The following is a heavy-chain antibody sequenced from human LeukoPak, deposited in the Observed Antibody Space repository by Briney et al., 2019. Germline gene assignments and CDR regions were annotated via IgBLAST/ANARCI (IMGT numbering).Heavy chain of an antibody. D-gene: IGHD1-26*01. J-gene: IGHJ4*02. Sequence: PGGSLRLSCAASGFTFNSYCMSWVRQPPGKGLEWVSAISGSGGSTYYADSVKGRFTISRDNSKNTLYLQMNSLRADDTAVYYCAKAKGYSGSYYELDYWGQGTLVTVSS. CDR3: AKAKGYSGSYYELDY. CDR1: GFTFNSYC. CDR2: ISGSGGST. V-gene: IGHV3-23*01.